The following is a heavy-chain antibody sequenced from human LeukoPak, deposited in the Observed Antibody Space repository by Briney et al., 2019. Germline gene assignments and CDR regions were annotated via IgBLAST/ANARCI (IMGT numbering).Heavy chain of an antibody. V-gene: IGHV3-7*03. CDR2: INKDGGEK. CDR3: VKDSPPRYSGSPPAY. D-gene: IGHD1-26*01. CDR1: GFTFSSYW. J-gene: IGHJ4*02. Sequence: GGSLRLSCAASGFTFSSYWMSWVRQAPGKGLEWVANINKDGGEKYYVDSVKGRFTISRDNAKNSLYLRMNSLRADDTAVYYCVKDSPPRYSGSPPAYWGQGTLVTASS.